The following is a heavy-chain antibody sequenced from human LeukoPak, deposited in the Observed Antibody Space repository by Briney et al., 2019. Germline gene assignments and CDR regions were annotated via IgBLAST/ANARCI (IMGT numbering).Heavy chain of an antibody. CDR2: ISSSGSTI. Sequence: PGGSLRLSCAASGFTFSDYYMSWIRQAPGKGLEWVSYISSSGSTIYYADSVKGRFTISRDNAKNTLYLQMNSLRAEDTAVYYCARDSSLMVRGVITHFDYWGQGTLVTVSS. CDR3: ARDSSLMVRGVITHFDY. D-gene: IGHD3-10*01. V-gene: IGHV3-11*04. CDR1: GFTFSDYY. J-gene: IGHJ4*02.